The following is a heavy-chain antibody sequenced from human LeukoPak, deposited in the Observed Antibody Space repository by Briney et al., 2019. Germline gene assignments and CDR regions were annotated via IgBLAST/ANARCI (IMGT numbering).Heavy chain of an antibody. CDR3: AKDMDTMMVIFDPT. V-gene: IGHV3-23*01. Sequence: GGSLRLSCTASGFTFSNAWMSWVRQAPGKGLEWVSAISSRGGSPYYADSVKGRFTISRDNSENTLYLQMNSLRAEDTAVYYCAKDMDTMMVIFDPTWGQGTLVTVSS. CDR1: GFTFSNAW. CDR2: ISSRGGSP. J-gene: IGHJ5*02. D-gene: IGHD3-22*01.